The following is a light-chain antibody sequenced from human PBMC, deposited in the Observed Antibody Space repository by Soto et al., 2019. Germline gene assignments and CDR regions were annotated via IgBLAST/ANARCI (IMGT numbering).Light chain of an antibody. V-gene: IGKV3-11*01. CDR3: QQYGSSPPT. J-gene: IGKJ1*01. Sequence: EIVLTQSPATLSLSPGERATLSCRASQSVSTYLMWYQQKPGQAPRLLIYDISTRAPGIPARFSGSGSGADFTLTISSLEPEDFAVYYCQQYGSSPPTFGQGTKVEIK. CDR2: DIS. CDR1: QSVSTY.